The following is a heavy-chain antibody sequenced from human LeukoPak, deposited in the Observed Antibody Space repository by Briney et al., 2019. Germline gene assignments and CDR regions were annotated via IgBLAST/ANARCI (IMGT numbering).Heavy chain of an antibody. CDR3: ARGSGCSSTSCYADYYYYYMDV. J-gene: IGHJ6*03. D-gene: IGHD2-2*01. CDR2: IIPIFGTA. CDR1: GGTFSSYA. V-gene: IGHV1-69*06. Sequence: SVKVSCKASGGTFSSYAISWVRQAPGQGLEWMGGIIPIFGTANYAQKFQGRVTITADKSTSTAYMELSSLRSEDTAVYYCARGSGCSSTSCYADYYYYYMDVWGKGTTVTVSS.